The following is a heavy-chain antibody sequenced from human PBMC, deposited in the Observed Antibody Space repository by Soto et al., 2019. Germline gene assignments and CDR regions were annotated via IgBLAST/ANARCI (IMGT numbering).Heavy chain of an antibody. Sequence: PSETLSLTCAVYGGSFSGYYWSWIRQPPGKGLEWIGEINHSGSTNYNPSLKSRVTISVDTSKNQFSLKLSSVTAADTAVYYCARGALLIAAAGTNWFDPWGQGXLVTV. CDR3: ARGALLIAAAGTNWFDP. J-gene: IGHJ5*02. V-gene: IGHV4-34*01. CDR1: GGSFSGYY. D-gene: IGHD6-13*01. CDR2: INHSGST.